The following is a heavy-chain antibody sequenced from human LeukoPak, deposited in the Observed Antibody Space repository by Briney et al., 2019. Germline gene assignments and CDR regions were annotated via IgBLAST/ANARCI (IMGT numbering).Heavy chain of an antibody. Sequence: PSQTLSLTCTVSGGSITSDIFYWNWIRQHPGKGLEWIGSIHNSRGTSYNPSLESRLTISLDTSENQFFLKMSYVTAADTAMYYCGKVGGSSNSWGQGTLVTVSS. V-gene: IGHV4-31*03. D-gene: IGHD4-23*01. CDR2: IHNSRGT. J-gene: IGHJ4*02. CDR1: GGSITSDIFY. CDR3: GKVGGSSNS.